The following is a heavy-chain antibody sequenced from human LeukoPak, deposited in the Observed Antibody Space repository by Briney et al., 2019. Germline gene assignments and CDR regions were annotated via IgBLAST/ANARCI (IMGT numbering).Heavy chain of an antibody. J-gene: IGHJ4*02. CDR1: GGSITGKNDY. CDR3: ARHGILTDHSVRF. CDR2: VFHTGIT. Sequence: SSETLSLTCTVSGGSITGKNDYWGWIRQTPGKGLGWIGTVFHTGITHYNPSLKSRINISVDTSKNQFSLNLNSVTAADTALYYCARHGILTDHSVRFWGQGILVTVSA. V-gene: IGHV4-39*01. D-gene: IGHD3-9*01.